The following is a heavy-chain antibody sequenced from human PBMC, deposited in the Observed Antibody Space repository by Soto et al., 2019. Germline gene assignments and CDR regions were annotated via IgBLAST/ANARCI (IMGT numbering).Heavy chain of an antibody. J-gene: IGHJ5*02. D-gene: IGHD3-10*01. CDR3: ANYGSGSYLRRYNWFDP. CDR1: GFTFSSYA. V-gene: IGHV3-23*01. CDR2: ISGSGGST. Sequence: GGSLRLSCAASGFTFSSYAMSWVRQAPGKGLEWVSAISGSGGSTYYANSVKGRFTISRDNSKNTLYLQMNSLRAEDTAVYYCANYGSGSYLRRYNWFDPWGQGTLVTVSS.